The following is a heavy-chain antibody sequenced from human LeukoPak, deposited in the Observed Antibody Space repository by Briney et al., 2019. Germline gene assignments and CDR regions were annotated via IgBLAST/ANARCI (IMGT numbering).Heavy chain of an antibody. CDR2: IYYSGST. J-gene: IGHJ4*02. CDR1: GGSISSSSYY. V-gene: IGHV4-39*07. D-gene: IGHD3-10*01. CDR3: ARAYGSGSDNDY. Sequence: SETLSLTCTVSGGSISSSSYYWGWIRQPPGKGLEWIGSIYYSGSTYYNPSLKSRVTISVDTSKNQFSLKLSSVTAADTAVYYCARAYGSGSDNDYWGQGTLVTVSS.